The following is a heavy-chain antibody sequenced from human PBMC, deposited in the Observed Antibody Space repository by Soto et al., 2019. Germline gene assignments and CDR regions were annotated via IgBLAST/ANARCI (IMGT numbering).Heavy chain of an antibody. D-gene: IGHD6-25*01. CDR1: GFTFSSYW. J-gene: IGHJ3*01. Sequence: EVRLVESEGGLVQPGGSLSLSCAASGFTFSSYWMHWVRQAPGQWLLWVSRIHSGGSSTTYADSVKGRFTISRDNAKNTVSLQMNSLRVEDTGVYFCARGDSGAFDLWGQGTMVTVSS. CDR2: IHSGGSST. CDR3: ARGDSGAFDL. V-gene: IGHV3-74*01.